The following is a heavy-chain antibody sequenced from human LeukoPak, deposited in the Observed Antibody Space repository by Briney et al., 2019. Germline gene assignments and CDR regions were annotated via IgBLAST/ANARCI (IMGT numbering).Heavy chain of an antibody. J-gene: IGHJ5*02. CDR3: GREDCNNVRCYGASDA. V-gene: IGHV3-69-1*01. D-gene: IGHD2-2*01. CDR2: ISSNNNI. CDR1: GFTFSSYA. Sequence: KSGGSLRLSCVGSGFTFSSYAMNWVRQAPGKGLEWVSSISSNNNIYYADSVKRRFNISRDNDNNSLSLQMNRLRGEDTAVYYCGREDCNNVRCYGASDAWGQGTLVTVSS.